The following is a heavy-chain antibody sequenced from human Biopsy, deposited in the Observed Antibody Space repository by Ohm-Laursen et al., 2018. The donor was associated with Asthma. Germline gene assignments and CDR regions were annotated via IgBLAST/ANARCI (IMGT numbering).Heavy chain of an antibody. CDR1: GYTFISYA. D-gene: IGHD3-9*01. CDR3: ARTYYDFLTGQVKDVFGV. J-gene: IGHJ3*01. Sequence: EASGKVSCKASGYTFISYAIHWVRQAPGQRLEWMGWINAGNGNTKYSQKFQGRVTITRDTSASTAYMELSSLRSEDTATYYRARTYYDFLTGQVKDVFGVWGQGTMVTVSS. CDR2: INAGNGNT. V-gene: IGHV1-3*01.